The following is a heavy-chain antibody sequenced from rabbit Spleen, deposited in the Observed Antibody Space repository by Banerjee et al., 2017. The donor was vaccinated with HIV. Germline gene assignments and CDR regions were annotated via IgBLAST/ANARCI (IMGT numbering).Heavy chain of an antibody. CDR3: ARGADSGGYGLDL. V-gene: IGHV1S45*01. CDR1: GFSFSSNW. Sequence: LEESGGGLVKPGGTLTLTCTVSGFSFSSNWICWVRQAPGKGLEWIACIDTSNGDTDYANWPKGRFTISKTSTTVTLQMTSLTAADTATYFCARGADSGGYGLDLWGPGTLVTVS. J-gene: IGHJ4*01. D-gene: IGHD1-1*01. CDR2: IDTSNGDT.